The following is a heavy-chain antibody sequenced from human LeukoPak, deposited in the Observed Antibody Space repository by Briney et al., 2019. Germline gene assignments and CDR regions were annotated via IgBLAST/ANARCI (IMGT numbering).Heavy chain of an antibody. Sequence: ASVKVSCKASGCTFSSYAISWVRQAPGQGLEWMGGIIPIFGTANYAQKFQGRVTITADESTSTAYMELRSLRSEDTAVYYCARNLVGATSFDYWGQGTLVTVSS. J-gene: IGHJ4*02. CDR3: ARNLVGATSFDY. D-gene: IGHD1-26*01. CDR2: IIPIFGTA. CDR1: GCTFSSYA. V-gene: IGHV1-69*01.